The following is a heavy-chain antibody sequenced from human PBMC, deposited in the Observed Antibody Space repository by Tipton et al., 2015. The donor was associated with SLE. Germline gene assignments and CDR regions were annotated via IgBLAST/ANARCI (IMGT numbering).Heavy chain of an antibody. D-gene: IGHD6-19*01. CDR1: GGSISNYY. Sequence: TLSLTCSVSGGSISNYYWSYIRQPPGKGLEWIGYVYYSGSTNYNPSLKSRVTMSVDTSKNQFSLRLTSVAAADTAVYYCAKGAKNLGWSNDVYHIWGPGTEVTVSS. CDR2: VYYSGST. J-gene: IGHJ3*02. CDR3: AKGAKNLGWSNDVYHI. V-gene: IGHV4-59*08.